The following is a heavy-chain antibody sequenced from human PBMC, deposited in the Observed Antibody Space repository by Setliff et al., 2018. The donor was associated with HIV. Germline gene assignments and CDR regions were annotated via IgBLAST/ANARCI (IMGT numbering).Heavy chain of an antibody. Sequence: GALRLSCAASGFTFSTFAMHWVRQAPGKGLEWVSSTRSDGRTDYTDSVRGRLTISRDDAKNSLYLQMSSLRVEDTALYFCARSFPYYYESGGVYAMDVWGLGTTVTVSS. CDR1: GFTFSTFA. D-gene: IGHD3-22*01. V-gene: IGHV3-21*04. J-gene: IGHJ6*02. CDR2: TRSDGRT. CDR3: ARSFPYYYESGGVYAMDV.